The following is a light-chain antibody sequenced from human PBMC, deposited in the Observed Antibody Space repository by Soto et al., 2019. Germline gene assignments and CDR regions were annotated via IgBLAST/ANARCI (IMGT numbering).Light chain of an antibody. V-gene: IGKV1-39*01. CDR3: QQSYSTPSIT. Sequence: DIHMTQSPSSLAASVGDRVTITCRASQSISGYLNWYQQKPGKAPRLLIYATSNLQSGVPSRFSGSGSGTDCTLTISSLQPEDFATYYCQQSYSTPSITFGQGTRLETK. CDR1: QSISGY. J-gene: IGKJ5*01. CDR2: ATS.